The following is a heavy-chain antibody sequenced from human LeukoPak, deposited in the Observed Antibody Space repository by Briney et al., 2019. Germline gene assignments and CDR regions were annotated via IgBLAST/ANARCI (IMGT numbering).Heavy chain of an antibody. CDR2: INTDGSST. Sequence: GGSLRLSCAASGFSFSGSWMHWVRQAPAKGLVWVSRINTDGSSTTYADSVQGRFTISRDNAKNTLYLRMNSLRADDTDVYYCIRGLGGGSDYWGLGTLVTVTS. CDR3: IRGLGGGSDY. J-gene: IGHJ4*02. D-gene: IGHD4-23*01. V-gene: IGHV3-74*03. CDR1: GFSFSGSW.